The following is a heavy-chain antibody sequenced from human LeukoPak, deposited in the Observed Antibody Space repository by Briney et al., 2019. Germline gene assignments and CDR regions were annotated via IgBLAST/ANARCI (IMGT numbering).Heavy chain of an antibody. V-gene: IGHV1-2*02. J-gene: IGHJ4*02. D-gene: IGHD6-19*01. Sequence: ASVTVSCKASGFTFTGYYIHWVRQAPGQGLEWMGWINPSSGGTNYAQRFQGRVTLTWDTSISTAFMELTGLTADDTAVYYCAREPPHVRAGRSYFDYWGPGVLVTVSS. CDR2: INPSSGGT. CDR3: AREPPHVRAGRSYFDY. CDR1: GFTFTGYY.